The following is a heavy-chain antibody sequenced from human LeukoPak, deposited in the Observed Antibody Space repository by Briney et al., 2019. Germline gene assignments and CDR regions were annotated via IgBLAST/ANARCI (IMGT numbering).Heavy chain of an antibody. V-gene: IGHV1-2*04. CDR3: ARGTAVAGSGLVYYFDY. CDR2: INPNSGGT. D-gene: IGHD6-19*01. Sequence: AASVKVSCKASGYTFTGYYMHWVRQAPGQGLEWMGWINPNSGGTNYAQKFQGWVTMTRDTSITTAYMELSRLRSDDTAVYYCARGTAVAGSGLVYYFDYWGQGTLVTVSS. J-gene: IGHJ4*02. CDR1: GYTFTGYY.